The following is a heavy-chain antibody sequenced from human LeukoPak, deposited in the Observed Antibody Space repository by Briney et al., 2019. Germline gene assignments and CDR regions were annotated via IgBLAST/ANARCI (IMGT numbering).Heavy chain of an antibody. CDR2: INHSGST. D-gene: IGHD5-12*01. CDR1: GGSFSGYY. Sequence: SETLSPTCAVYGGSFSGYYWSWIRQPPGKGLEWIGEINHSGSTNYNPSLKSRVTISVDTSKNQFSLKLSSVTAADTAVYYCARDRGGRYSGYDSLKYFDYWGQGTLVTVSS. CDR3: ARDRGGRYSGYDSLKYFDY. J-gene: IGHJ4*02. V-gene: IGHV4-34*01.